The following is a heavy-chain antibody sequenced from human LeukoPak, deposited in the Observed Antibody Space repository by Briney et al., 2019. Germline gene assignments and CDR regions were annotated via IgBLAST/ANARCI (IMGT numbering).Heavy chain of an antibody. CDR1: GFTFSSYW. V-gene: IGHV3-74*01. CDR3: AKDQLYYGGPPGY. J-gene: IGHJ4*02. Sequence: GGSLRLSCAASGFTFSSYWMHWVRQAPGKGLVWVSRINNDGSTSSYADSVKGRFTISRDNAKNTLFLQMNSLRAEDTAVYYCAKDQLYYGGPPGYWGQGTLVTVSS. CDR2: INNDGSTS. D-gene: IGHD3-3*01.